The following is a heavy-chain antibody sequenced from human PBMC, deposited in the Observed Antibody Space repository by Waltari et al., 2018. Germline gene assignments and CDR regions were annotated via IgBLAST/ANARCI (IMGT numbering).Heavy chain of an antibody. J-gene: IGHJ3*02. CDR3: ARWESGWRALNI. Sequence: QVQLSETGPGLVKSSETLSITCTVSDGSITSYFWNWIRQPPGKALEWIGYIRHTGDTKVNPSLKSRVSMSVDGSKNQSSLKVTSVTATDTAVYYCARWESGWRALNIWGQGTTVTVSS. CDR1: DGSITSYF. V-gene: IGHV4-59*08. CDR2: IRHTGDT. D-gene: IGHD6-19*01.